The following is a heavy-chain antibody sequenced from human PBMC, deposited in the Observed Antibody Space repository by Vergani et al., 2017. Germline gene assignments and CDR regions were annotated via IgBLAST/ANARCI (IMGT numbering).Heavy chain of an antibody. CDR3: ARVGTSSNRDYFDY. J-gene: IGHJ4*02. Sequence: QVQLVQSGAEVKKPGASVQVSCKASGYTFTDYFMHWVRQAPGQGLEWMGWINPNRGGTNYAQKFQGRVTMTRDTSISTAYMELINLRADDTAVYYCARVGTSSNRDYFDYWCQGTLVTFSS. V-gene: IGHV1-2*02. CDR1: GYTFTDYF. D-gene: IGHD2-2*01. CDR2: INPNRGGT.